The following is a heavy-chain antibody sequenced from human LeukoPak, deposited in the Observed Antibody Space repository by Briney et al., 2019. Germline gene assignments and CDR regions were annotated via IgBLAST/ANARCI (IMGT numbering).Heavy chain of an antibody. Sequence: SDTLSLTCAVYGGSFSGYYESWIRQPPGKGLEWIGEINHSERTNYNPSLKSRVTISVDTSKNQFSLKLSSVSAADTAVYYCARGHGSTTVVAPARRPFFDCWGQGTLVTVS. D-gene: IGHD4-23*01. CDR1: GGSFSGYY. CDR2: INHSERT. CDR3: ARGHGSTTVVAPARRPFFDC. J-gene: IGHJ4*02. V-gene: IGHV4-34*01.